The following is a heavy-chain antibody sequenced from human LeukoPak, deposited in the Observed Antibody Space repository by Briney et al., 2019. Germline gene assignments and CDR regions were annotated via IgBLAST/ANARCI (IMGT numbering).Heavy chain of an antibody. CDR3: APRGAAAGTDLDC. Sequence: ASVKVSCKASGYTFTGYYIHWVRQAPGQGLEWMGWINPNSGGTNYAQKFQGRVTMTRDTSISTAYMELSRLRSDDTAVYYCAPRGAAAGTDLDCWGQGTLVTVSS. J-gene: IGHJ4*02. D-gene: IGHD6-13*01. V-gene: IGHV1-2*02. CDR2: INPNSGGT. CDR1: GYTFTGYY.